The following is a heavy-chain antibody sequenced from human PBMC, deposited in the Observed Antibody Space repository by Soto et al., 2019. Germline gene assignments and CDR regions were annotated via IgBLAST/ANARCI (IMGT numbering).Heavy chain of an antibody. CDR1: GGSISSPNW. J-gene: IGHJ4*02. Sequence: VQLQESGPGLVKPSGTLSLTCGVSGGSISSPNWWTWVRQPRGEGLEWIGEVFHSGSTHYNPSLTSRVTISIDTSKNQFSLKLRSVTAADTAVYYCARGGLEYDLWSGYATFDYWGQGPLVTVS. V-gene: IGHV4-4*02. D-gene: IGHD3-3*01. CDR2: VFHSGST. CDR3: ARGGLEYDLWSGYATFDY.